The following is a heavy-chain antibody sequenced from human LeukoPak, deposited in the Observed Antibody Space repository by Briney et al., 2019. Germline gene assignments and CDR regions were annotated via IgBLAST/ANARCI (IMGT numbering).Heavy chain of an antibody. CDR3: AREPRPGNIVGATMGY. CDR1: GGSFSGYY. CDR2: INHSGST. V-gene: IGHV4-34*01. D-gene: IGHD1-26*01. J-gene: IGHJ4*02. Sequence: SETLSLTCAVYGGSFSGYYWSWIRQPPGKGLEWIGEINHSGSTNYNPSLKSRVTISVDTSKNQFSLKLSSVTAADTAVYYCAREPRPGNIVGATMGYWGQGTLVTVSS.